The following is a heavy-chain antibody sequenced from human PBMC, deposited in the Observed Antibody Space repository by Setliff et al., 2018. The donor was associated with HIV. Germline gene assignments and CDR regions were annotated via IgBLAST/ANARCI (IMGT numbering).Heavy chain of an antibody. D-gene: IGHD4-17*01. CDR3: ARGGNDYGDYNLLRYYYYYYMDV. CDR1: GGSISSGDYY. V-gene: IGHV4-30-4*08. Sequence: SETLSLTCTVSGGSISSGDYYWSWIRQPPGKGLEWIGYIYYSGSTYYNPSLKSRVTISVDTSKNQFSLKLSSVTAADTAVYYCARGGNDYGDYNLLRYYYYYYMDVWGKGTTVTVSS. J-gene: IGHJ6*03. CDR2: IYYSGST.